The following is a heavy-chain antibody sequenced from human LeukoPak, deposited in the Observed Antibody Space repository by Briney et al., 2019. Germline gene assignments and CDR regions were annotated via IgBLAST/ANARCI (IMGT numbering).Heavy chain of an antibody. V-gene: IGHV3-33*08. J-gene: IGHJ6*02. CDR1: GFTFSSYA. CDR2: IWYDGSNK. Sequence: GGSLRLSCAASGFTFSSYAMSWVRQAPGKGLEWVAVIWYDGSNKYYADSVKGRFTISRDNSKDSVYLQMNSLRAEDTAVYYCAREVVVVPDYYYYGLDVWGQGTTVTVSS. D-gene: IGHD2-2*01. CDR3: AREVVVVPDYYYYGLDV.